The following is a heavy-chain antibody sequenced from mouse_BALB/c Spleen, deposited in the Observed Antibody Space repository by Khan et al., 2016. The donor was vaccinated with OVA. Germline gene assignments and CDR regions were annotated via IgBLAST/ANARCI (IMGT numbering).Heavy chain of an antibody. CDR2: VNPNTGGS. D-gene: IGHD2-14*01. Sequence: VQLQQSGPDLVKPGASVKISCKASGYSFTLYYMTWVKQSHGKSLEWIGRVNPNTGGSDYNQEFKGKAILTVDKSSNTAHMELHSLTFEDSAVYYCARGYDFFAYWGQGTLVTVSA. J-gene: IGHJ3*01. CDR3: ARGYDFFAY. CDR1: GYSFTLYY. V-gene: IGHV1-26*01.